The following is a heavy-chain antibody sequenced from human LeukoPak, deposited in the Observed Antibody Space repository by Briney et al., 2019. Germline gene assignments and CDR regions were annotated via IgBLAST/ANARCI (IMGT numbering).Heavy chain of an antibody. J-gene: IGHJ4*02. CDR2: MNPNSGNT. D-gene: IGHD4-17*01. CDR3: ARGRRAVTTYNY. V-gene: IGHV1-8*01. CDR1: GYTFTSYG. Sequence: ASVKVSCKASGYTFTSYGINWVRQATGQGLEWMGWMNPNSGNTGYAQKFQGRVTMTRNTSISTAYMELSSLRSEDTAVYYCARGRRAVTTYNYWGQGTLVTVSS.